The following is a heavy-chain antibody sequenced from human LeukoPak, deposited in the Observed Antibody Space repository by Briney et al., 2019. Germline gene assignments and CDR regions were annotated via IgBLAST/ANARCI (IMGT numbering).Heavy chain of an antibody. CDR1: GGSISSYY. Sequence: PSETLSLTCTVPGGSISSYYWSWIRQPAGKGLEWIGRIYTIGSTNYNPSLKSRVTMSVDTSKNQFSLKLSSVTAADTAVYYCARELDDYGDLNFDYWGQGTLVTVSS. D-gene: IGHD4-17*01. CDR3: ARELDDYGDLNFDY. J-gene: IGHJ4*02. V-gene: IGHV4-4*07. CDR2: IYTIGST.